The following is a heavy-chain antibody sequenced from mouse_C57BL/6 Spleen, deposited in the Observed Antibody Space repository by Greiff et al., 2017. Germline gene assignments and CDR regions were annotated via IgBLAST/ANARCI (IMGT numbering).Heavy chain of an antibody. CDR1: GYAFSSSW. Sequence: QVQLKQSGPELVKPGASVKISCKASGYAFSSSWMNWVKQRPGKGLEWIGRIYPGDGDTNYNGKFKGKATLTAAKSSSTAYMQLSSLTSEDSAVYFCARGAGRPFAYWGQGTLVTVSA. CDR2: IYPGDGDT. J-gene: IGHJ3*01. V-gene: IGHV1-82*01. CDR3: ARGAGRPFAY.